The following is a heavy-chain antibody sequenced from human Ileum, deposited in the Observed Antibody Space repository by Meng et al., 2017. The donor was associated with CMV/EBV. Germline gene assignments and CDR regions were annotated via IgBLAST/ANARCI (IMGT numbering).Heavy chain of an antibody. Sequence: VHGQEWGGGLLKLSENLSLTCAVYGGSFSGYYWSWIRQVPGKRLEWIGEFNNYGSTNYNPSIKSRVTITVDTSKNQCTLSLSSVTAADTAVYYVASGKSNLEYWGQGTLVTVSS. D-gene: IGHD4-11*01. CDR3: ASGKSNLEY. V-gene: IGHV4-34*01. CDR2: FNNYGST. CDR1: GGSFSGYY. J-gene: IGHJ4*02.